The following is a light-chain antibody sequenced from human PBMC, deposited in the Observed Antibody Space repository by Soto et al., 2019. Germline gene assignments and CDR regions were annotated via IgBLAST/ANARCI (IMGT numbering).Light chain of an antibody. J-gene: IGKJ1*01. V-gene: IGKV1-39*01. Sequence: DIQMTQSPSYLSASVRDRVTITCRASQNIDNYLNWYQQQPGKAPRLLIFGASSLQSGVPSRFSGSGSGTDFTLTITSLQPEDFATYYCQQAYTIPRTCGQGTKV. CDR2: GAS. CDR1: QNIDNY. CDR3: QQAYTIPRT.